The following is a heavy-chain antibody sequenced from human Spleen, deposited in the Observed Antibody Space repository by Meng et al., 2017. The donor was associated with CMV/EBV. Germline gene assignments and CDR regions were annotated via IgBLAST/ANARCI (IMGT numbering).Heavy chain of an antibody. J-gene: IGHJ4*02. CDR3: AKVDCGGDCSTFDY. V-gene: IGHV3-53*01. CDR2: IYSGGST. Sequence: AAGCTVTDNYMSWVRQAPGKGLEWVSVIYSGGSTYYADSVKGRFTISRDNSKNTLYLQMNSLRDEDTAFYYCAKVDCGGDCSTFDYWGQGTLVTVSS. D-gene: IGHD2-21*01. CDR1: GCTVTDNY.